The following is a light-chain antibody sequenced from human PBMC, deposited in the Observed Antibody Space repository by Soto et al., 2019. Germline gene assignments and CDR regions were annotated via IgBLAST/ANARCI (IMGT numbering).Light chain of an antibody. CDR1: LRVSYN. J-gene: IGKJ4*01. Sequence: EVVMTQSPATLSVSPGERATLSCWANLRVSYNLAWYQQKPGQAPRLLIYDASTRATGIPARFSGSASGTEFTLTISSLLSEDFAVYYCQQYNNWPLTFGGGTKVDIK. CDR2: DAS. V-gene: IGKV3D-15*01. CDR3: QQYNNWPLT.